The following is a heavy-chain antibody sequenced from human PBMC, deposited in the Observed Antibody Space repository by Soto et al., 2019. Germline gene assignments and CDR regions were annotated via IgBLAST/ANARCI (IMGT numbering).Heavy chain of an antibody. D-gene: IGHD3-16*01. J-gene: IGHJ5*02. CDR2: NYYSGIT. CDR3: ARVGGINWFDP. CDR1: GGSISSGGYY. V-gene: IGHV4-31*03. Sequence: SETLSLTCTVSGGSISSGGYYWTWIRQHPGKGLEWIGYNYYSGITYYNPSLKSRVTISVDTSKNQFSLKLSSVTAADTAVYYCARVGGINWFDPWGQGTLVTVSS.